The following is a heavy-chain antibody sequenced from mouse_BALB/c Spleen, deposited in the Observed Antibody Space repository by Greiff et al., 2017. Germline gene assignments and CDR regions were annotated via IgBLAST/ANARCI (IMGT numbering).Heavy chain of an antibody. V-gene: IGHV5-6*01. CDR1: GFTFSSYG. CDR3: ARDDYAPY. J-gene: IGHJ3*01. D-gene: IGHD2-4*01. Sequence: EVKLQESGGDLVKPGGSLKLSCAASGFTFSSYGMSWVRQTPDKRLEWVATISSGGSYTYYPDSVKGRFTISRDNAKNTLYLQMSSLKSEDTAMYYCARDDYAPYWGQGTLVTVSA. CDR2: ISSGGSYT.